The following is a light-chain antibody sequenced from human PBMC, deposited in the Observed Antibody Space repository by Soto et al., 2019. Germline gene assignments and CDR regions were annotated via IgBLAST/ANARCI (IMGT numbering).Light chain of an antibody. CDR1: QSVLYSYNNKNY. CDR2: WAS. Sequence: DIVVTQSPDSLAVSLGERATINCRSSQSVLYSYNNKNYLGWFQQKPGQPPKLLIYWASTRESGVPDRFSGSESGPDFTRTISTLQAEDVAVYYCQHYYSDPPWTFGQGTKGEIK. CDR3: QHYYSDPPWT. V-gene: IGKV4-1*01. J-gene: IGKJ1*01.